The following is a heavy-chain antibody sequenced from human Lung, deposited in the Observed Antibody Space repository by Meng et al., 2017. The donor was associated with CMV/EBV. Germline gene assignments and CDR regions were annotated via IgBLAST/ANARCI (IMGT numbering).Heavy chain of an antibody. J-gene: IGHJ6*02. CDR3: AKAMICSSTSCYPGAYYYGMDV. D-gene: IGHD2-2*01. Sequence: GESLKISCAASGFTFSSYGMHWVRQAPGKGLEWVAVIWYDGSNKYYADSVKGRFTISRDNSKNTLYLQMNSLRAEDTAVYYCAKAMICSSTSCYPGAYYYGMDVWGQGNXVNGAS. CDR1: GFTFSSYG. V-gene: IGHV3-33*06. CDR2: IWYDGSNK.